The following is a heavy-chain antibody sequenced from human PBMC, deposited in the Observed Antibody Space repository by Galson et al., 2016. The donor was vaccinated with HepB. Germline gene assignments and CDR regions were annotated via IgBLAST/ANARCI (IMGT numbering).Heavy chain of an antibody. J-gene: IGHJ5*02. V-gene: IGHV1-69*01. Sequence: SGDTFNKYAFTWVRQAPGQGLEWMGGIIPILGAADTAQKFQGRVIITADESANTTYMELTSLTSEDTAVYFCAAQTYGVDSFFFDPWGQGTLVTVSS. CDR2: IIPILGAA. CDR3: AAQTYGVDSFFFDP. D-gene: IGHD4-23*01. CDR1: GDTFNKYA.